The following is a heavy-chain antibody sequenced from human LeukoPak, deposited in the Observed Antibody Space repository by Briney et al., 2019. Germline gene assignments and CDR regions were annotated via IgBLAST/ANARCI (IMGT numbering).Heavy chain of an antibody. D-gene: IGHD4-17*01. CDR3: AKELTTVTHFDY. Sequence: SGGSLRLSCAASGFTFSSYGMHWVRRAPGKGLEWVAVISYDGSNKYYTDSVKGRFTISRDNSKNTLYLQMNSLRAEDTAVYYCAKELTTVTHFDYRGQGTLVTVSS. CDR2: ISYDGSNK. V-gene: IGHV3-30*18. J-gene: IGHJ4*02. CDR1: GFTFSSYG.